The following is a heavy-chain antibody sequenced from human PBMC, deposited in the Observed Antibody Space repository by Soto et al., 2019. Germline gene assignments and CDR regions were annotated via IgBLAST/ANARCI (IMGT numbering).Heavy chain of an antibody. CDR2: IYYSAT. D-gene: IGHD3-3*01. CDR3: VRIPGRFSQGYD. Sequence: QVQLQESGPGLVKPSETLSRTCTVCGDSISSYYWSWIRHPPGKGLEWIGYIYYSATNYNPSLKRRVTMSVATSKNQFSLRLSSVTAADPAVYYCVRIPGRFSQGYDWGRGTLVTVPS. V-gene: IGHV4-59*01. CDR1: GDSISSYY. J-gene: IGHJ4*02.